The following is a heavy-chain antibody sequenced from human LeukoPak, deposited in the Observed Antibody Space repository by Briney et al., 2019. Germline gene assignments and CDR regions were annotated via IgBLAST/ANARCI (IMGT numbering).Heavy chain of an antibody. D-gene: IGHD1-26*01. Sequence: GGSLRLSCTASGFTFGVYAMSWVRQAPGKGLEWVGFIRSKAYGGTTEYAASVKGRFTISRDDSKSIAYLQMNSLKTEDTAVYYCTRVSVSWYFDYWGQGTLVTVSS. CDR1: GFTFGVYA. CDR3: TRVSVSWYFDY. J-gene: IGHJ4*02. V-gene: IGHV3-49*04. CDR2: IRSKAYGGTT.